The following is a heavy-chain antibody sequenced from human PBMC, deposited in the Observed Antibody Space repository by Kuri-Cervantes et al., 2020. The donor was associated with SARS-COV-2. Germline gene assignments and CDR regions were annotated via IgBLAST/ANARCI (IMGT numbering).Heavy chain of an antibody. V-gene: IGHV1-69*13. J-gene: IGHJ4*02. Sequence: SVKVSCKASGGTFSSYAISWVRQAPGQGLEWMGGIIPIFGTANYAQKFQGRVTITADESTSTAYMELSSLRSEDTAVYYCANLGSSGWSSPGFGYWGQGTLVTVSS. CDR3: ANLGSSGWSSPGFGY. CDR1: GGTFSSYA. D-gene: IGHD6-19*01. CDR2: IIPIFGTA.